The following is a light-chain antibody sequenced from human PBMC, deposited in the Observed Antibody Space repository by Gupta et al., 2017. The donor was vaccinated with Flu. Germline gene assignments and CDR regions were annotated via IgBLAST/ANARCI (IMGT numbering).Light chain of an antibody. CDR1: QDVSNH. CDR2: DAS. V-gene: IGKV1-33*01. Sequence: ASVGDRVTITCQASQDVSNHLNWYQQKPGKAPKLLIYDASNLETGVPSRFSGSRSGTDFSFTITSLQAEDIGTYYCQQYDSLPTFGHGTKVEIK. J-gene: IGKJ1*01. CDR3: QQYDSLPT.